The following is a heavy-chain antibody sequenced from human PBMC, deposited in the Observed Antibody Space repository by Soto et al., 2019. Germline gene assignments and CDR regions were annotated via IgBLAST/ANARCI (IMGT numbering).Heavy chain of an antibody. V-gene: IGHV1-69*13. D-gene: IGHD3-22*01. CDR2: IIPIFGTA. CDR1: GGTFSSYA. Sequence: EASVTVSCKASGGTFSSYAISWVRQAPGQGLEWMGGIIPIFGTANYAQKFQGRVTITADESTSTAYMELSSLRSEDTAVYYCARLVVITNWFDPWGQGTLVTVSS. J-gene: IGHJ5*02. CDR3: ARLVVITNWFDP.